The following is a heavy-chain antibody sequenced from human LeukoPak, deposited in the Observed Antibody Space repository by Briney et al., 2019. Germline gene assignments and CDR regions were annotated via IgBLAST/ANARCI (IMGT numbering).Heavy chain of an antibody. CDR3: AKGGHDSSWWGNPYCFDY. Sequence: GGSLRLSCAASGFIFSSYALNWVRQAPGKGLEWVSAISGSGTNAYYAASVTGRFTISRDNSKNTLYLQMDSLRAEDTAMYYCAKGGHDSSWWGNPYCFDYWGQGSLVTVSS. J-gene: IGHJ4*02. CDR2: ISGSGTNA. V-gene: IGHV3-23*01. D-gene: IGHD6-13*01. CDR1: GFIFSSYA.